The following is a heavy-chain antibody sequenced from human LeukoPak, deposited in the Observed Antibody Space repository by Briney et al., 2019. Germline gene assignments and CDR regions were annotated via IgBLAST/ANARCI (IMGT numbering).Heavy chain of an antibody. D-gene: IGHD6-19*01. Sequence: GGSLRLSCAASGFTLSSYSMNWVRQAPGKGLEWDSSISSSSSYIYYADSVKGRFTISRDNAKNSLYLQMNSLRTEDTAVYYCARDPGGAVAEERFDYWGEGTLVTVSS. J-gene: IGHJ4*02. CDR2: ISSSSSYI. CDR3: ARDPGGAVAEERFDY. V-gene: IGHV3-21*01. CDR1: GFTLSSYS.